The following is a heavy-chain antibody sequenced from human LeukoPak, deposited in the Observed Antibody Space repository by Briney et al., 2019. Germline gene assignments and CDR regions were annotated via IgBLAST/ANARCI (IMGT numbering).Heavy chain of an antibody. CDR3: ARRFGATVTEFDY. J-gene: IGHJ4*02. Sequence: SETLSLTCTVSGGSISISSYYWGWIRQPPGKGLEWIGSIYYSGSTYYNPSLKSRVTISVDTSKNQFSLKLNSVTAADTAVYYCARRFGATVTEFDYWGQGTLVTVSS. CDR1: GGSISISSYY. CDR2: IYYSGST. D-gene: IGHD4-17*01. V-gene: IGHV4-39*01.